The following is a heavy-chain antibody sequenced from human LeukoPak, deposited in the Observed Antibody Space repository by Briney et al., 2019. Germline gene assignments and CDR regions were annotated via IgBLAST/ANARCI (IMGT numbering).Heavy chain of an antibody. CDR2: IVVGSVNT. D-gene: IGHD6-13*01. J-gene: IGHJ6*02. Sequence: GASVKVSCKASGFTFSDSAVQWVRQARGQRLEWIGWIVVGSVNTNYAQKFQGRVTMTEDTSTDTAYMELSSLRSEDTAVYYCATDHFDRVAAQLRASYYYGMDVWGQGTTVTVSS. V-gene: IGHV1-58*01. CDR3: ATDHFDRVAAQLRASYYYGMDV. CDR1: GFTFSDSA.